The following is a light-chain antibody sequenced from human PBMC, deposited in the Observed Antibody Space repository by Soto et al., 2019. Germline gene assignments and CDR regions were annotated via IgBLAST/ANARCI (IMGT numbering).Light chain of an antibody. V-gene: IGKV4-1*01. CDR2: WAS. J-gene: IGKJ1*01. CDR1: QSVLYSSNNKNY. Sequence: DIVMTQSPDSLAVSLGERATINCKSSQSVLYSSNNKNYLAWYQQKPGQPPKLLIYWASTRESGVPDRFSGSGSGTDFTLTISSLHAEYVAVYYCQQSLGFGQGTKVEIK. CDR3: QQSLG.